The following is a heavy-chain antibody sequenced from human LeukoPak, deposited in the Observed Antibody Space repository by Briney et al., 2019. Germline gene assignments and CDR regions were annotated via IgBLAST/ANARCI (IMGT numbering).Heavy chain of an antibody. CDR1: GGSVSSGSYY. V-gene: IGHV4-61*01. D-gene: IGHD3-10*01. CDR3: ARDVVTMVRGVIIAAFDY. CDR2: IYYSGST. J-gene: IGHJ4*02. Sequence: KPSETLSLTCTVSGGSVSSGSYYWIWSRQPPGKGLDWIGYIYYSGSTNYNPSLKSRVTISVDTSKNQFSLKLSSVTAADTAVYYCARDVVTMVRGVIIAAFDYWGQGTLVTVSS.